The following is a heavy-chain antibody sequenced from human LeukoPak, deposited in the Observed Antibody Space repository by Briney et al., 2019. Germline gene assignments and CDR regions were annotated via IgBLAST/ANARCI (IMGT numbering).Heavy chain of an antibody. Sequence: SETLSLTCTVSGGSITSSSHYWSWIRQPPGMGQEWVGSVHSTDNTYYTSSLSSRIPISVDTSSNQCSLRRNSGTAACTALYYCARHDPIQYWGRGAPVTVSS. CDR2: VHSTDNT. J-gene: IGHJ4*02. V-gene: IGHV4-39*01. CDR3: ARHDPIQY. CDR1: GGSITSSSHY.